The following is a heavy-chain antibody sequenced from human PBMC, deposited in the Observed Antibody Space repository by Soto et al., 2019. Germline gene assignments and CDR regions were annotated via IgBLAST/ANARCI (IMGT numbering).Heavy chain of an antibody. J-gene: IGHJ4*02. CDR1: GDSVSTYSAA. V-gene: IGHV6-1*01. CDR2: TYYRSKEYN. CDR3: LRGTGDSWGSFNY. D-gene: IGHD3-3*01. Sequence: SQTLSLTCAISGDSVSTYSAAWNWIRQSPSRGLEWLGRTYYRSKEYNDYAVSVKSRITINADTSKNQCSLQQNSVVPENTAVYFGLRGTGDSWGSFNYWRQGTLVTVSS.